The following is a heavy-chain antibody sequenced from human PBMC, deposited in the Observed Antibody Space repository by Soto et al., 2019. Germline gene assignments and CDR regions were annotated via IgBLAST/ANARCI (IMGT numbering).Heavy chain of an antibody. J-gene: IGHJ4*02. Sequence: QVQLAQSGAEVKKPGSSVKVSCKASGGTFNIYAISWVRQAPGQGLEWMAGIIPVFGTPSFAQKFRGRVTITADESTDTAYMELSSLGSEDTALYYCARGPYYDFWKGFSYFDDWGQETLVIVSS. CDR2: IIPVFGTP. D-gene: IGHD3-3*01. CDR3: ARGPYYDFWKGFSYFDD. CDR1: GGTFNIYA. V-gene: IGHV1-69*01.